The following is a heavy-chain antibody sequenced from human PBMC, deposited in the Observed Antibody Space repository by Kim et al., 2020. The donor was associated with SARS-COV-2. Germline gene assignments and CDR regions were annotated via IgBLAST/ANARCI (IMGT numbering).Heavy chain of an antibody. Sequence: GGSLRLSCAASGFTFSSYGMHWVRQAPGKGLEWVAVIWYDGSNKYYADSVKGRFTISRDNSKNTLYLQMNSLRAEDTALYYCAKEQFRSAYYYYGMDVWGQGTTVTVSS. CDR1: GFTFSSYG. D-gene: IGHD3-10*01. V-gene: IGHV3-33*06. CDR3: AKEQFRSAYYYYGMDV. CDR2: IWYDGSNK. J-gene: IGHJ6*02.